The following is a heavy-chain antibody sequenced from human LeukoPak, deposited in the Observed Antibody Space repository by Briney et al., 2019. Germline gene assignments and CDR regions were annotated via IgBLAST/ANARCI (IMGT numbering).Heavy chain of an antibody. Sequence: GGSRRLSCAASGFTFSNAWMSWVRQAPGRGLEWDGRIKSKTGGGTTDYAAPVKGRFTISRDDSKNTLYLQMNSLKTEDTAVYYCTTYRKSSGSYSPCDYWGQGTLVTVSS. D-gene: IGHD3-10*01. CDR1: GFTFSNAW. CDR3: TTYRKSSGSYSPCDY. CDR2: IKSKTGGGTT. V-gene: IGHV3-15*01. J-gene: IGHJ4*02.